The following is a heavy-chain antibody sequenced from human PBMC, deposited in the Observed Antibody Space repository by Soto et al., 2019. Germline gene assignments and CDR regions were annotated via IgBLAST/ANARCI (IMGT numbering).Heavy chain of an antibody. Sequence: ASVKVSCKASGYTFTSYAMHWVRQAPGQRLEWMGWINAGNGNTKYAQKFQGRVTITTDTSASTAYMELSSLRSEDTAVYYCARVPSRGYSGYGPYYSDYWGQGTLVTVSS. CDR1: GYTFTSYA. V-gene: IGHV1-3*01. CDR3: ARVPSRGYSGYGPYYSDY. J-gene: IGHJ4*02. D-gene: IGHD5-12*01. CDR2: INAGNGNT.